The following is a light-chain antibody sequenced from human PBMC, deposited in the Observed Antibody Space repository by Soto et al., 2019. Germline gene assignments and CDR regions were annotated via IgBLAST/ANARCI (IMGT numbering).Light chain of an antibody. J-gene: IGKJ4*01. CDR3: QQRSDWPPSLT. CDR2: AAS. CDR1: QSVRNS. V-gene: IGKV3-11*01. Sequence: EIVLTQSPATLSLSPGERAPLPCRASQSVRNSLAWYQQKPGQAPRLLIYAASHRATGIPTRFSGSGSGTDFILTITSLEPEDVAVYYCQQRSDWPPSLTFGGGTKVDIK.